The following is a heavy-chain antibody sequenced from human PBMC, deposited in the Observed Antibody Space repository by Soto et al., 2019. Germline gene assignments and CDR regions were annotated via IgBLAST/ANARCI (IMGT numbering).Heavy chain of an antibody. J-gene: IGHJ5*02. D-gene: IGHD3-22*01. CDR3: ARRDRSGFSYWLDT. CDR2: IYFSGTT. Sequence: PSETLSLTCTVSGGSISSGDYYWSWIRQHPGKGLEWIGTIYFSGTTYYNPSLKSRVTISVDTSKSQFSLKLSSVTAADTAAYYCARRDRSGFSYWLDTWGQGTLVTVSS. V-gene: IGHV4-31*03. CDR1: GGSISSGDYY.